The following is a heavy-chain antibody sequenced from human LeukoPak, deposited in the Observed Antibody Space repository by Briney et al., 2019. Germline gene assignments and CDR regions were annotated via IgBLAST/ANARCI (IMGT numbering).Heavy chain of an antibody. D-gene: IGHD2-21*01. V-gene: IGHV4-38-2*02. CDR3: ATGEVDVVVPV. CDR1: GYSISSGYY. Sequence: SETLSLTCTVSGYSISSGYYWGWIRQPPGKGLEWIGSIYHSGSTYYNPSLKSRVTISVDTSKNQFSLKLSSVTAADTAVYYCATGEVDVVVPVWGQGTLVTVSS. J-gene: IGHJ4*02. CDR2: IYHSGST.